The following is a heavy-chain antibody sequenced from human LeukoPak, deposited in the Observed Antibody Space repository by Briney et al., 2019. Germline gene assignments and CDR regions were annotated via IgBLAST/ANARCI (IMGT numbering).Heavy chain of an antibody. CDR2: ISSSGSTI. Sequence: GGSLRLSCAASGFTFSDYYMSWIRQAPGKGLEWVSYISSSGSTIYYADSVKGRFTISRDNAKNSLYLQMNSLRAEDTAAYYCAAIAAAGTFPYYYYMDVWGKGTTVTVSS. CDR1: GFTFSDYY. V-gene: IGHV3-11*04. D-gene: IGHD6-13*01. J-gene: IGHJ6*03. CDR3: AAIAAAGTFPYYYYMDV.